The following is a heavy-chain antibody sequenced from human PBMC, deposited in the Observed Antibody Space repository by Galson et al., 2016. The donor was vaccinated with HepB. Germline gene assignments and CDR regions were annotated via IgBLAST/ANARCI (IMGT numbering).Heavy chain of an antibody. J-gene: IGHJ6*02. Sequence: SLRLSCAASGFGLSGYHMSWIRQAPGKGLQWISYISGSGSVIYYADSVRGRFTISRDNAEDSVSLQMRSLRAEDTAVYYCARANLFEEDGGSCFEDYYYGMDVWGQGTQVTVSS. CDR3: ARANLFEEDGGSCFEDYYYGMDV. V-gene: IGHV3-11*01. CDR1: GFGLSGYH. CDR2: ISGSGSVI. D-gene: IGHD2-15*01.